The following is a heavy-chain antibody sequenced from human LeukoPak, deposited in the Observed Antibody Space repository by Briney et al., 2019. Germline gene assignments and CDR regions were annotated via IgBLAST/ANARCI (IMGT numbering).Heavy chain of an antibody. CDR1: GGSISSNY. V-gene: IGHV4-59*01. J-gene: IGHJ4*02. D-gene: IGHD1-26*01. Sequence: SETLSLTCNVSGGSISSNYWSWLRRPPGKGLEWIGYIHYSGRTNYNQSFKSRVAISIDTSKNQVSLKMSSVTAADTAVYHCARDPGLVGAKGPKFAYDVWGQGTLVSVSS. CDR3: ARDPGLVGAKGPKFAYDV. CDR2: IHYSGRT.